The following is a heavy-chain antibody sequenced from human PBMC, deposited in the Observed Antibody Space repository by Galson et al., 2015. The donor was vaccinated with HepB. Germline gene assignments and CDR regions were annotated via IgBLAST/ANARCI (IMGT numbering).Heavy chain of an antibody. V-gene: IGHV1-24*01. CDR1: GSTLTELS. J-gene: IGHJ1*01. Sequence: KVSCKVSGSTLTELSLQWVRQAPGKGLEWMGGFDPEDGETIYAQKFQGRVTMTEDTSTDTAYMELSSLRSEDTAVYYCATVVDTMIVDRYFQHWGQGTLVTVSS. D-gene: IGHD3-22*01. CDR2: FDPEDGET. CDR3: ATVVDTMIVDRYFQH.